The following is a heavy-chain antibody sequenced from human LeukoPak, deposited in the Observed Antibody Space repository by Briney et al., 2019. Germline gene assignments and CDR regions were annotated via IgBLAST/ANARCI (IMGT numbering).Heavy chain of an antibody. J-gene: IGHJ3*02. Sequence: PSETLSLTCTVSGGSINSPGYYWSWIRQHPGKGLEGIGYIYYSGSTNYNSSLKSRVTISVDTSKNQFSLKLSSVTAADTAVYYCARRLEYSSDAFDIWGQGTMVTVSS. CDR3: ARRLEYSSDAFDI. CDR2: IYYSGST. D-gene: IGHD6-6*01. V-gene: IGHV4-61*08. CDR1: GGSINSPGYY.